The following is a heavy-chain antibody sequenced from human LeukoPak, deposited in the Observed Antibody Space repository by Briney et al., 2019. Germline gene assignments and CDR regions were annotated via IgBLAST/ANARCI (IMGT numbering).Heavy chain of an antibody. CDR2: ISGSGGST. CDR1: GFTFSSYA. D-gene: IGHD3-10*01. V-gene: IGHV3-23*01. J-gene: IGHJ3*02. Sequence: GGSLRLSCAAPGFTFSSYAMSWVRQAPGKGLEWVSAISGSGGSTYYADSMKGRFTISRDNSKNTLYLQMNSLRAEDTAVYYCAKILGSGSYFPNDAFDIWGQGTMVTVSS. CDR3: AKILGSGSYFPNDAFDI.